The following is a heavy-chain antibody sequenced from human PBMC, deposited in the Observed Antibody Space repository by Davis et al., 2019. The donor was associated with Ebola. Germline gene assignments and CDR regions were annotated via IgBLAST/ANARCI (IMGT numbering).Heavy chain of an antibody. D-gene: IGHD3-22*01. CDR1: GYSFTSYW. Sequence: KVSCKGSGYSFTSYWIAWVRQMPGKGLEWMGIIYPGDSDTRYSPSFQGQVPISADKSITTAYLQWSSLKASDTAMYYCARRGYYDSSGYYQYFDYWGQGTLVTVSS. J-gene: IGHJ4*02. CDR2: IYPGDSDT. CDR3: ARRGYYDSSGYYQYFDY. V-gene: IGHV5-51*01.